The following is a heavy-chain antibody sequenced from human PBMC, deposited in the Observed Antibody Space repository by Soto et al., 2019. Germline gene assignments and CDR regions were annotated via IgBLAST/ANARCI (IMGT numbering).Heavy chain of an antibody. Sequence: PSETLSLTCTVSVGSISSGGYYWSWIRQHPGKGLEWIGYIYYSGSTYYNPSLKSRVTISVDTSKNQFSLKLSSVTAADTAVYYCARADIVATISAYFDYWGQGTLVTVSS. V-gene: IGHV4-31*03. CDR1: VGSISSGGYY. CDR3: ARADIVATISAYFDY. J-gene: IGHJ4*02. CDR2: IYYSGST. D-gene: IGHD5-12*01.